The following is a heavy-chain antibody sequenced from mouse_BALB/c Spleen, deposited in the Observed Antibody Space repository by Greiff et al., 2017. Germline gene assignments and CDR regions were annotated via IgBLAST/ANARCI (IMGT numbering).Heavy chain of an antibody. Sequence: EVKVVESGGGLVKPGGSLKLSCAASGFTFSSYAMSWVRQTPEKRLEWVASISSGGSTYYPDSVKGRFTISRDNARNILYLQMSSLRSEDTAMYYCARGGAIFYFDYWGQGTTLTVSS. J-gene: IGHJ2*01. CDR3: ARGGAIFYFDY. V-gene: IGHV5-6-5*01. CDR2: ISSGGST. CDR1: GFTFSSYA.